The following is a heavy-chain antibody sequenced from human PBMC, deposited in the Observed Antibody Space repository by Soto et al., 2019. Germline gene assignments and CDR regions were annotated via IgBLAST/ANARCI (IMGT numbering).Heavy chain of an antibody. CDR3: AKVKGAWSGYSPYYYGMDV. CDR1: GFTFSSYA. V-gene: IGHV3-23*01. J-gene: IGHJ6*04. Sequence: GGSLRLSCAASGFTFSSYAMSWVRQAPGKGLEWVSAISGSGGSTYYADSVKGRFTISRDNSKNTLYLQMNSLRAEDTAVYYCAKVKGAWSGYSPYYYGMDVWGKGTTVTVSS. D-gene: IGHD3-3*01. CDR2: ISGSGGST.